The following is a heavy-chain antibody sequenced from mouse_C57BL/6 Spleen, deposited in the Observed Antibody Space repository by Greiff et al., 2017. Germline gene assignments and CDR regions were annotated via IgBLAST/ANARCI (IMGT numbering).Heavy chain of an antibody. CDR1: GFNIKDYY. V-gene: IGHV14-2*01. CDR3: ARTLFTTAGVDY. J-gene: IGHJ2*01. Sequence: VQLKESGAELVKPGASVKLSCTASGFNIKDYYMHWVKQRTEQGLEWIGRIDPEDGETKYAPKFQGKATITADPSSNTAYLQLSSLTSEDTAVYYCARTLFTTAGVDYWGQGTTLTVSS. D-gene: IGHD1-2*01. CDR2: IDPEDGET.